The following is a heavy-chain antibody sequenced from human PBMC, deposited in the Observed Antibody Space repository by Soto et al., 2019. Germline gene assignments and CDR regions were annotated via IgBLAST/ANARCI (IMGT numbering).Heavy chain of an antibody. CDR2: IYYDGHI. Sequence: QVQLQESGPGLVKPSETLSLTCTVSGGSISSYYWCWIRQPPGKGLEWIGYIYYDGHINCNPSLKSRVTISVDTSKYHFSLPVSSVTAAEAALYYCARGGEGYSTHWGVGTLVTVSS. CDR3: ARGGEGYSTH. CDR1: GGSISSYY. V-gene: IGHV4-59*01. J-gene: IGHJ4*02. D-gene: IGHD4-4*01.